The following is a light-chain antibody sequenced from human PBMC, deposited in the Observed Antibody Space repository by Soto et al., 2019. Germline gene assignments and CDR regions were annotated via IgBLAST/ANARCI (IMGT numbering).Light chain of an antibody. J-gene: IGKJ3*01. CDR1: QSVSKS. CDR2: TTS. CDR3: QQGNNWPIFT. Sequence: EIVLTQSPATLSLSPGERATLSCRASQSVSKSLAWYQQKPGQAPRLLIYTTSNRATGIPARFSGSGSRTDFTLTMSSLEPEDFAVYYCQQGNNWPIFTFGPGTKVDIK. V-gene: IGKV3-11*01.